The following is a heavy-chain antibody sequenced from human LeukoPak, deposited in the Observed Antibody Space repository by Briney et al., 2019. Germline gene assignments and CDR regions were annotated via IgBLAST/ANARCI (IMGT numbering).Heavy chain of an antibody. Sequence: PSETLSLTCSVSGGSISSYYWSWIRQPPGKGLEWIGYIYDSGSTNYNPSLKSRVTISVDTSKNQFSLKLSSVTAADTAVYYCARGYSSGWYQDAFDVWGQGTMVTVSS. J-gene: IGHJ3*01. CDR2: IYDSGST. CDR1: GGSISSYY. V-gene: IGHV4-59*08. D-gene: IGHD6-19*01. CDR3: ARGYSSGWYQDAFDV.